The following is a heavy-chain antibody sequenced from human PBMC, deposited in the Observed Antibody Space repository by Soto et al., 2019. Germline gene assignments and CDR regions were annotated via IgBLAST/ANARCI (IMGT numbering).Heavy chain of an antibody. CDR3: ARADIVLVKAYEGNWFDP. CDR2: INPDAGAT. J-gene: IGHJ5*02. D-gene: IGHD2-15*01. Sequence: GASVKVSCKASAYSFTTYHIHWVRQAPGQGLEWMGLINPDAGATNYAQRFQGRLRLTRDTSTSTVYMELRSLRFDDTAVYYCARADIVLVKAYEGNWFDPWGQGTLVTVSS. CDR1: AYSFTTYH. V-gene: IGHV1-46*01.